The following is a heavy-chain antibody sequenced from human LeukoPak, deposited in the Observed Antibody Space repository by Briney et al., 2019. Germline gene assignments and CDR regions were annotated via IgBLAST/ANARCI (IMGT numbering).Heavy chain of an antibody. CDR1: GFTFSSYA. J-gene: IGHJ4*02. Sequence: GGSLRLSCAASGFTFSSYAMSWVRQAPGKGLEWVSAISGSGGSTYYADSVKGRFTISRDNSKNTLYLHMNSLRAEDTAVYYCAKVSGYSYGPFDYWGQGTLVTVSS. CDR2: ISGSGGST. D-gene: IGHD5-18*01. CDR3: AKVSGYSYGPFDY. V-gene: IGHV3-23*01.